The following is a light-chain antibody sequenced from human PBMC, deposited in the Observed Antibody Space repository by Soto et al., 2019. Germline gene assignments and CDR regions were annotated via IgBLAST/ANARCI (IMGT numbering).Light chain of an antibody. CDR3: SSYTRINTEI. CDR2: EVT. V-gene: IGLV2-14*01. CDR1: SSDVGYYNY. Sequence: QSVLTQPASVSGSPGQLITISCTGSSSDVGYYNYVSWYQQHPGKAPKLIIYEVTNRPSGVSHRFSASKSGNTASLTISGLQAEDEGYYYCSSYTRINTEIFGGGTKVTVL. J-gene: IGLJ2*01.